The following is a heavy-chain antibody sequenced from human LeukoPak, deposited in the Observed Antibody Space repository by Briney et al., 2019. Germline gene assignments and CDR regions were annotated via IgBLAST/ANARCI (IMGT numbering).Heavy chain of an antibody. CDR1: GGTFSSYA. CDR3: ARGVVPGAVYYYMDV. J-gene: IGHJ6*03. Sequence: ASVKVSCKASGGTFSSYAISWVRQAPGQGLEWMGGIIPIFGTANYAQKFQGRVTITADESTSTAYMELSSLRSEDTAVYYFARGVVPGAVYYYMDVWGKGTTVTVSS. CDR2: IIPIFGTA. V-gene: IGHV1-69*13. D-gene: IGHD2-2*01.